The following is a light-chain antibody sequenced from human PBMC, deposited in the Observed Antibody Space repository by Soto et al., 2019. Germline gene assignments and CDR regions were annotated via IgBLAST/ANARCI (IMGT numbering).Light chain of an antibody. J-gene: IGLJ1*01. CDR1: SRDIGNYNY. V-gene: IGLV2-14*01. CDR2: EVS. CDR3: SSYTSRGTYI. Sequence: QSALTQPASVSGSPGQSITISCTGTSRDIGNYNYVSWYQQLPGKAPKLVIYEVSNRPSGISDRFSGSKSGNTASLTFSGLQAEDEADYFCSSYTSRGTYIFGTGTKVTVL.